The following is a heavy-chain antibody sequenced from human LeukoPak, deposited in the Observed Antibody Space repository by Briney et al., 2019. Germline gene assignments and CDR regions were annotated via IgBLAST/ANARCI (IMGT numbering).Heavy chain of an antibody. CDR2: IYTSGST. CDR3: ARDRDDFWSGYSYGMDV. CDR1: GGSISSYY. J-gene: IGHJ6*02. V-gene: IGHV4-4*07. D-gene: IGHD3-3*01. Sequence: SETLSLTCTVSGGSISSYYWSWIRQPAGKGLEWIARIYTSGSTNYNPSLKSRVTMSVDTSKNQFSLKLSSVTAADTAVYYCARDRDDFWSGYSYGMDVWGQGTTVTVSS.